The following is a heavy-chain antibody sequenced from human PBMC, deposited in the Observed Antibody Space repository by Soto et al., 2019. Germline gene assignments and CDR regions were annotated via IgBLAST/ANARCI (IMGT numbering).Heavy chain of an antibody. J-gene: IGHJ6*02. CDR3: AGVKEYYGSGSYSGGLCPVHYGMDV. CDR2: IYYSGST. CDR1: GGSISSYY. Sequence: SETLSLTCTVAGGSISSYYWRWIRQPPGKGLERIGYIYYSGSTNYNPSLKSRVTISVDTSKNQFSLKLSSVTAADTAVYYCAGVKEYYGSGSYSGGLCPVHYGMDVWVQGTTVTVSS. D-gene: IGHD3-10*01. V-gene: IGHV4-59*01.